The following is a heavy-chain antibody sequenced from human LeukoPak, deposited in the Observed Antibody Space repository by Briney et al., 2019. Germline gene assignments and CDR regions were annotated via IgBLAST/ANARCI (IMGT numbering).Heavy chain of an antibody. V-gene: IGHV4-59*01. J-gene: IGHJ4*02. CDR3: ARGAAGYSYG. CDR1: GGSISSYY. D-gene: IGHD5-18*01. Sequence: SETLSLTCTVSGGSISSYYWSWIRQPPGKGLEWVGYIYYSGSTNYNPSLKSRVTISVNTSKNQFSLKLSAVTAADKAVYDSARGAAGYSYGWGQGTLVTVSS. CDR2: IYYSGST.